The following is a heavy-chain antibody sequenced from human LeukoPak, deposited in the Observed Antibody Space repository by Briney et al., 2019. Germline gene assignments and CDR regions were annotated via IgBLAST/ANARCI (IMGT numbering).Heavy chain of an antibody. CDR3: ARQLAYYDYVWGSYRPYYFDY. V-gene: IGHV4-39*01. CDR1: GGSISSSSYY. CDR2: IYYSGST. D-gene: IGHD3-16*02. Sequence: PSETLSLTCTVSGGSISSSSYYWGWIRQPPGKGLEWIGSIYYSGSTYYNPSLKSRVTISVDTSKNQFSLKVTSVTAADTAVYYCARQLAYYDYVWGSYRPYYFDYWGQGTLVTVSS. J-gene: IGHJ4*02.